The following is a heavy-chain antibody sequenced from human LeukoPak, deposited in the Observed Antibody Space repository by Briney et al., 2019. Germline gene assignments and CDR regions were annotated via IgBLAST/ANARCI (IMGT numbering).Heavy chain of an antibody. V-gene: IGHV3-23*01. CDR1: GFTFNSYG. D-gene: IGHD3-22*01. Sequence: PGGSLRLSCAASGFTFNSYGMSWVRQAPGKGLDWVSAISGSGGSTYYAGSVKGRFTISRDNSKNTLYLQMNSLRADDTAVYYCAKEGYFHSRGYEDYWGQGTLVTVSS. CDR2: ISGSGGST. J-gene: IGHJ4*02. CDR3: AKEGYFHSRGYEDY.